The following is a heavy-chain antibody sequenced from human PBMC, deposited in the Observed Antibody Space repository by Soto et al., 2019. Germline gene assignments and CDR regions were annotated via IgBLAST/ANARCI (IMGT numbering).Heavy chain of an antibody. V-gene: IGHV4-59*01. CDR3: ARSPSNDPSYYYYYYMNV. D-gene: IGHD2-2*01. CDR2: IYYSGST. CDR1: GGSISSYY. Sequence: SETLSLTCTVSGGSISSYYWSWIRQPPGKELEWIGYIYYSGSTNYIPSLKSRVTISVDTSKNLFSLKLSSVTAADTAVYYFARSPSNDPSYYYYYYMNVWGKGTTVTVSS. J-gene: IGHJ6*03.